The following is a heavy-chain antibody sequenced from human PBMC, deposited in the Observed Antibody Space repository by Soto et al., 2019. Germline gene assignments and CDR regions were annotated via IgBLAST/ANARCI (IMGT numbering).Heavy chain of an antibody. Sequence: SETLSLTNTVSGGSIGSGDYYCNRIRQTPGKGLEWIGYIYYSGSTYYNPPLKSRVTISVDTSKIQFSLKLSSVTAADTAVYYCARRIAVAGTPFDYWGQGTLVTVS. CDR3: ARRIAVAGTPFDY. J-gene: IGHJ4*02. D-gene: IGHD6-19*01. CDR2: IYYSGST. V-gene: IGHV4-30-4*01. CDR1: GGSIGSGDYY.